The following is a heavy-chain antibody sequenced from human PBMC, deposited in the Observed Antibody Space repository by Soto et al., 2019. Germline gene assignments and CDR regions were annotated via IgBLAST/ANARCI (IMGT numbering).Heavy chain of an antibody. D-gene: IGHD6-19*01. CDR3: ARGSSSPFDY. V-gene: IGHV4-59*01. CDR1: GGSISSYY. Sequence: QVQLQESGPGLVKPSETLSLTCTVSGGSISSYYWSWIRQPPGKGLEWIGYIYYSGSTNYNPSLKSRVTISVDTSKNQFSLKLRSVTAADTAVYYCARGSSSPFDYWGQGTLVTVSS. CDR2: IYYSGST. J-gene: IGHJ4*02.